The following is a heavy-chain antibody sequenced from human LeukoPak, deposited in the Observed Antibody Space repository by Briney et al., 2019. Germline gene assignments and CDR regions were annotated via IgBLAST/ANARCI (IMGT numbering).Heavy chain of an antibody. J-gene: IGHJ6*02. V-gene: IGHV1-69*04. CDR3: ARDWDCSSTSCYTYYYYYGMDV. Sequence: SVKVSCKASGYTFTSYGISWVRQAPGQGLEWMGRIIPILGIANYAQKFQGRVTITADKSTSTAYMELSSLRSEDTAVYYCARDWDCSSTSCYTYYYYYGMDVWGQGTTVTVSS. D-gene: IGHD2-2*01. CDR2: IIPILGIA. CDR1: GYTFTSYG.